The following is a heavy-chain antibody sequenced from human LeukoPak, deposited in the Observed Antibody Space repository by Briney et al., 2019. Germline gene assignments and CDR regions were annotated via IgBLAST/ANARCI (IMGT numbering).Heavy chain of an antibody. CDR3: ASRAASVTLGY. CDR1: GYTFSGYQ. J-gene: IGHJ4*02. Sequence: ASVKVSCKASGYTFSGYQVHWLRQAPGQGLEWMGRMNPSSGVTNYAQKFQGRVTMTRDTSIDTAYLDLSALKSDDTAVYYCASRAASVTLGYWGQGTLVTVSS. CDR2: MNPSSGVT. V-gene: IGHV1-2*06. D-gene: IGHD2-15*01.